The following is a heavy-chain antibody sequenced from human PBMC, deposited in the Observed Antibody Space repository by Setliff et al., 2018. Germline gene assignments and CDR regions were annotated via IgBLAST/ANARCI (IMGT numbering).Heavy chain of an antibody. D-gene: IGHD6-13*01. J-gene: IGHJ5*02. CDR3: ARDYARRGAASGHWFDP. Sequence: SETLSLTCSVYGESFSNNYWSWIRQPPGKGLEWIGYIYYSGSTNYNPSLKSRVTMSVATFENHFSLKLNSLTAADTAVYYCARDYARRGAASGHWFDPWGQGTLVTVSS. CDR2: IYYSGST. V-gene: IGHV4-59*01. CDR1: GESFSNNY.